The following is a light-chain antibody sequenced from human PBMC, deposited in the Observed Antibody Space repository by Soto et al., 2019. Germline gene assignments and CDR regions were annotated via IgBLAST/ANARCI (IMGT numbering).Light chain of an antibody. CDR1: SSDVGGYNY. J-gene: IGLJ1*01. Sequence: QCVLKNLAAVYXSHVQSITISCNGTSSDVGGYNYVSWYQQHPGKAPKFMIYDVSNRPSGVSNRFSGSKSGNTASLTISGLQAEDEADYYCSSYTTSNTRQIVFGTGTKVTVL. CDR2: DVS. V-gene: IGLV2-14*01. CDR3: SSYTTSNTRQIV.